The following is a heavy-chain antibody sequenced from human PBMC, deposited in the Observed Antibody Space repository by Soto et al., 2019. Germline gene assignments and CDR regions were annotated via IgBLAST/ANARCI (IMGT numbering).Heavy chain of an antibody. Sequence: GESLKISCKGSGYSFTSYWIGWVRQMPGKGLEWMGIIYPGDSDTRYSPSFQGQVTISADKSISTAYLQWSSLKASDTAMYYCARTYYYDSSGYEGGSHDYWCQGTLVTVSS. D-gene: IGHD3-22*01. CDR2: IYPGDSDT. CDR3: ARTYYYDSSGYEGGSHDY. V-gene: IGHV5-51*01. CDR1: GYSFTSYW. J-gene: IGHJ4*02.